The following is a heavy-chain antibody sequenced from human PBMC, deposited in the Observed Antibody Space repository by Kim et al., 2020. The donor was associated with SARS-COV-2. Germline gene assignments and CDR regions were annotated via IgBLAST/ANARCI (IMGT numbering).Heavy chain of an antibody. CDR2: TSYDGNDK. CDR3: ARDLYVSGCSLAY. V-gene: IGHV3-33*05. Sequence: GGSLRLSCVATGFTLTIYGMHWVRQAPGKGLEWVSFTSYDGNDKEYADSGKGRFPVSRDNSKNTVYLQLNNLRPEDTPVNSCARDLYVSGCSLAYWGKGT. J-gene: IGHJ4*02. D-gene: IGHD3-10*01. CDR1: GFTLTIYG.